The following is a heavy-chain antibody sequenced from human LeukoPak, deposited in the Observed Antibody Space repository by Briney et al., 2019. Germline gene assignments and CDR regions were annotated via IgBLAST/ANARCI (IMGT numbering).Heavy chain of an antibody. CDR1: GFTFSSYA. J-gene: IGHJ4*02. D-gene: IGHD4-11*01. CDR3: AKDRIYSNYFDY. V-gene: IGHV3-23*01. CDR2: ISGSGGST. Sequence: VGSLRLSCAASGFTFSSYAMSWVRQAPGKGLEWVSAISGSGGSTYYADSVKGRFTISRDNSKNTLYLQMNSLRAEDTAVYYCAKDRIYSNYFDYWGRGTLVTVSS.